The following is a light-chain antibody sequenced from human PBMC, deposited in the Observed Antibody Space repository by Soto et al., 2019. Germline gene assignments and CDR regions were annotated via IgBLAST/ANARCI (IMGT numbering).Light chain of an antibody. CDR2: GAS. J-gene: IGKJ4*01. V-gene: IGKV3-15*01. CDR1: QSVRSN. Sequence: EIVMTQSPATLSVSPGERATLSCWASQSVRSNLAWYQQKPGQGPRLLIYGASTRATGIPGRFSGSGSGTEFTLTITNLQSEDFAVYNYQQYSEWPLTFGGGTKVEIK. CDR3: QQYSEWPLT.